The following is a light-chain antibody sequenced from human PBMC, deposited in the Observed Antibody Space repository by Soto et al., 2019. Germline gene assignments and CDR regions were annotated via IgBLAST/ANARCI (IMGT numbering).Light chain of an antibody. CDR2: ENN. CDR1: SSNIGNNY. J-gene: IGLJ3*02. Sequence: QSALTQPPSVSAAPGQKVTISCSGSSSNIGNNYVSWYQQLPGTAPKLLIYENNKRPSGIPDRFSGSKSGTSATLGITGLQTGDEADYYCGTWDSSLSARGVFGGGTQLTVL. V-gene: IGLV1-51*02. CDR3: GTWDSSLSARGV.